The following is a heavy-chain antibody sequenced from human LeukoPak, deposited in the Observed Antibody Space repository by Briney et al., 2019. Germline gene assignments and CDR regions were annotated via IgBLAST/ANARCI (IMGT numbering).Heavy chain of an antibody. Sequence: GGSLRLSCAASGFTFSSYGMRWVRQAPGKGLEWVAVISYDGSNKYYADSVKGRFTISRDNSKNTLYLQMNSLRAEDTAVYYCAARPLRARHYYYYGMDVWGQGTTVTVSS. J-gene: IGHJ6*02. CDR3: AARPLRARHYYYYGMDV. V-gene: IGHV3-30*03. CDR1: GFTFSSYG. CDR2: ISYDGSNK.